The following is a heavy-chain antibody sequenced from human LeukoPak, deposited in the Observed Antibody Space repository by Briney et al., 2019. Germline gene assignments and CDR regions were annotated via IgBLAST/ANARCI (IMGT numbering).Heavy chain of an antibody. V-gene: IGHV4-59*01. Sequence: TSETLSLTCTVSGGSISSYYWSWIRQPPGKGHEWIGYIYYSGSTNYNPSLKSRVTISVDTSKNQFSLKLSSVTAADTAVYYCARQGQELWFGESWFDPWGQGTLVTVSS. D-gene: IGHD3-10*01. CDR3: ARQGQELWFGESWFDP. CDR2: IYYSGST. J-gene: IGHJ5*02. CDR1: GGSISSYY.